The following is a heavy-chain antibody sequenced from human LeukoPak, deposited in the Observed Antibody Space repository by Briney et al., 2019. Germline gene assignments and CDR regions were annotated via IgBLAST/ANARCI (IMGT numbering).Heavy chain of an antibody. CDR3: ARGDPLREWELAAFDY. CDR2: INPNSGGT. J-gene: IGHJ4*02. V-gene: IGHV1-2*04. Sequence: GASVKVSCKASGYTFTGYYMHWVRQAPGQGLEWMGWINPNSGGTNYAQKFQGWVTMTRDTSISTAYMELSRLRSDDTAVYYCARGDPLREWELAAFDYWGQGTLVTVSS. CDR1: GYTFTGYY. D-gene: IGHD1-26*01.